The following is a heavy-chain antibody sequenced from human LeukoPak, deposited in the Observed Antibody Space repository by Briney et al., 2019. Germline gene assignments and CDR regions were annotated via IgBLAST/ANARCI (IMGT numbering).Heavy chain of an antibody. Sequence: GTTYYPVSVKGRFTISRDNSKNTLYLQMNSLRAEDTAVYYCAKKGYYDGSGYYMYYFDHWGQGTLVTVSS. CDR3: AKKGYYDGSGYYMYYFDH. V-gene: IGHV3-23*01. CDR2: GTT. J-gene: IGHJ4*02. D-gene: IGHD3-22*01.